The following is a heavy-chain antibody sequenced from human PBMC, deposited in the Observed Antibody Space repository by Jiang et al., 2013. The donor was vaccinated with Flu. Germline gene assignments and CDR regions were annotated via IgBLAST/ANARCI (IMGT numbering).Heavy chain of an antibody. CDR2: FIAMVA. Sequence: AASGFTVTDNSMNWVRPGSREGAWSGSHLFIAMVAHTSQTPSKDRFTISRDNSKNTLYLQMTSLRAEDTAVYYCARDRYYDASGYYYYYYGMDVWGQGTTVTVSS. CDR1: GFTVTDNS. J-gene: IGHJ6*02. V-gene: IGHV3-66*01. CDR3: ARDRYYDASGYYYYYYGMDV. D-gene: IGHD3-22*01.